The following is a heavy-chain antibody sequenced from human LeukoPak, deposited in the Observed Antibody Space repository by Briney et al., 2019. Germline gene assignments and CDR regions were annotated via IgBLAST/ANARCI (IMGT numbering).Heavy chain of an antibody. CDR1: GYTFTGYY. J-gene: IGHJ5*02. CDR2: INPNSGGT. V-gene: IGHV1-2*02. Sequence: ASVKVSCKASGYTFTGYYMHWVRQAPGQGLEWMGWINPNSGGTNYAQKFQGRVTMTRDTSISTAYMELSRLRSDDTAVYYCARDIAAAGTGWFDPWGQGTLVTVSS. CDR3: ARDIAAAGTGWFDP. D-gene: IGHD6-13*01.